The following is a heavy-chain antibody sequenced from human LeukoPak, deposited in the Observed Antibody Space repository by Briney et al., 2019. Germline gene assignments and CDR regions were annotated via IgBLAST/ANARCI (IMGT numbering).Heavy chain of an antibody. CDR1: GYAFTGYY. J-gene: IGHJ4*02. CDR3: ARGGRDGYNPVNY. Sequence: ASVKVSCKASGYAFTGYYMHWVRQAPGQGLEWMGRINPNSGGTNYAQKFQGRGTMTRDTSISTAYMELSRLRSHDTAVYYCARGGRDGYNPVNYWGQGTLVTVSS. V-gene: IGHV1-2*06. CDR2: INPNSGGT. D-gene: IGHD5-24*01.